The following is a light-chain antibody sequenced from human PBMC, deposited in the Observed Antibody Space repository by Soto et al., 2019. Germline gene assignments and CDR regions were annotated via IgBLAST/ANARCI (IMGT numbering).Light chain of an antibody. CDR1: SSDVGGYNY. Sequence: QSALTQPRSVSGSPGQSVTISCTGTSSDVGGYNYVSWYQQHPGKAPKLMIYDVSKRPSGVPDRFSGSKSGNTASLTISGLQDEDEADYYCCSYAGSYGYVFGTGTKVTVL. CDR2: DVS. CDR3: CSYAGSYGYV. V-gene: IGLV2-11*01. J-gene: IGLJ1*01.